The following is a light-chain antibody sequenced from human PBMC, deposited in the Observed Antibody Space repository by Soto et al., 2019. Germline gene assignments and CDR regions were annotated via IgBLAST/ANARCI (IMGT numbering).Light chain of an antibody. CDR2: DAS. CDR3: QHRSNWIT. J-gene: IGKJ5*01. V-gene: IGKV3-11*01. CDR1: QSVSSY. Sequence: EIVLTQSPGTLSLSPGERATLSCRASQSVSSYLAWYQQKPGQAPRLLIYDASNRATGIPARFSGSGSGTDFTLTISSLEPEDFAIYYCQHRSNWITFGQGTRLEIK.